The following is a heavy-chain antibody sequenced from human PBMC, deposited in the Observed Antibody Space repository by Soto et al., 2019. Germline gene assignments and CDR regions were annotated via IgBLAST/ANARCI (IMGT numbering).Heavy chain of an antibody. Sequence: SETLSLTCTVSGGSISGYYWSWIRQPPGKGLEWIGYIHYTGSTNYDPSLKSRVTISADTSKHQFSLKMSSVTASDTAVYFCARHSTSSTNNWFDPWGQGTLVTVSS. CDR2: IHYTGST. V-gene: IGHV4-59*08. CDR1: GGSISGYY. CDR3: ARHSTSSTNNWFDP. J-gene: IGHJ5*02.